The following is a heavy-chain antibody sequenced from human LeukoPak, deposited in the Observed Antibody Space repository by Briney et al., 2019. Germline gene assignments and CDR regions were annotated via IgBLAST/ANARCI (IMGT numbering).Heavy chain of an antibody. CDR1: GFTFSSYA. D-gene: IGHD1-14*01. V-gene: IGHV3-23*01. J-gene: IGHJ4*02. CDR3: EKDRANRLSSTLNR. Sequence: GGSLRLSCAASGFTFSSYAMSWVRQAPGKGLEWVSAISGSGGSTYYADSVKGRFTISRDNSKNTLYLQMNSLRAEDTAVYYCEKDRANRLSSTLNRWGQGTLVPVS. CDR2: ISGSGGST.